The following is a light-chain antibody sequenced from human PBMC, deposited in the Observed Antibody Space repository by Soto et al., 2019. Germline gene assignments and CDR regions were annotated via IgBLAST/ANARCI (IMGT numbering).Light chain of an antibody. CDR1: TSDIGADDF. V-gene: IGLV2-14*01. CDR2: EVT. Sequence: QSALTQPASVSGSPGQSITISCTGTTSDIGADDFVSWYQHHPDKTPQLIIFEVTYRPTGISHRFSASKSGNTASLTISGLQAEDEADYYCQSYDGTGLVFGGGTQLTVL. CDR3: QSYDGTGLV. J-gene: IGLJ3*02.